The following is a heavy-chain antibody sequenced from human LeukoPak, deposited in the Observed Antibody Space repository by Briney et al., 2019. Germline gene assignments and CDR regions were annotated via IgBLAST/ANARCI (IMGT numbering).Heavy chain of an antibody. J-gene: IGHJ3*02. D-gene: IGHD3-22*01. V-gene: IGHV3-43*01. CDR2: VSWDGDTT. CDR1: GFTFDDYI. Sequence: GGSLRLSCAASGFTFDDYIMHWVRQAPVKGLEWVSLVSWDGDTTYYADSVKGRFTISRDNSKNSLYLQMNSLRTEDTALYYCAKARGLIGGAFDIWGQGTMVTVSS. CDR3: AKARGLIGGAFDI.